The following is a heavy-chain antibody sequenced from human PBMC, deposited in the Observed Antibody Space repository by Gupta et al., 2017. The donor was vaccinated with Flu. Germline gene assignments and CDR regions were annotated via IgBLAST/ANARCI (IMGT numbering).Heavy chain of an antibody. CDR3: ARDVAGSIANYVAFDV. D-gene: IGHD2-21*01. J-gene: IGHJ3*01. CDR2: VYNSGRT. CDR1: GGSISSPS. V-gene: IGHV4-59*11. Sequence: QVQLQESGPRLVKPSETLSVTCTVSGGSISSPSMTSSSLNWLRQSPMRGLEWIGYVYNSGRTSYNPAFSRRASISVNTSKNQFSLRLSAVTAADTAVYYCARDVAGSIANYVAFDVWGPGTSVSVPS.